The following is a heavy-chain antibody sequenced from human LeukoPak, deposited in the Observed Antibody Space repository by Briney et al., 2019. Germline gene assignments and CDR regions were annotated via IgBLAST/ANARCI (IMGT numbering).Heavy chain of an antibody. D-gene: IGHD6-13*01. CDR3: ARVTSGYSSSWYVDY. Sequence: PSETLSLTCTVSGGSISSYYWSWIRRPPGKGLEWIGYIYYSGSTNYNPSLKSRVTISVDTSKNQFSLKLSSVTAADTAVYYCARVTSGYSSSWYVDYWGQGTLVTVSS. J-gene: IGHJ4*02. V-gene: IGHV4-59*01. CDR2: IYYSGST. CDR1: GGSISSYY.